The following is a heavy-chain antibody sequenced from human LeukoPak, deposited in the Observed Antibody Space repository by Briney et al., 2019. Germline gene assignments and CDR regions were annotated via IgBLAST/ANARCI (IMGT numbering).Heavy chain of an antibody. CDR1: GGTFSSYA. CDR2: IIPIFGTA. J-gene: IGHJ5*02. V-gene: IGHV1-69*13. Sequence: PGASVKVSRKASGGTFSSYAISWVRQAPGQGLEWMGGIIPIFGTANYAQKFQGRVTITADESTSTAYMELSSLRSEDTAVYYCAEGTTLVDWFDPWGQGTLVTVSS. D-gene: IGHD4-23*01. CDR3: AEGTTLVDWFDP.